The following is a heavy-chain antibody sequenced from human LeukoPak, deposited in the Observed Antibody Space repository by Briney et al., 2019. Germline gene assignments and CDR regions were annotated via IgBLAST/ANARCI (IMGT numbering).Heavy chain of an antibody. D-gene: IGHD6-19*01. Sequence: ASVKVSCKASGYTFTGYYMHWVRQATGQGLEWMGWINPNSGGTNYAQKFQGRVTITADKSTSTAYMELSSLRSEDTAVYYCARDRGPAVAGTGLGYWGQGTLVTVSS. CDR2: INPNSGGT. J-gene: IGHJ4*02. CDR1: GYTFTGYY. V-gene: IGHV1-2*02. CDR3: ARDRGPAVAGTGLGY.